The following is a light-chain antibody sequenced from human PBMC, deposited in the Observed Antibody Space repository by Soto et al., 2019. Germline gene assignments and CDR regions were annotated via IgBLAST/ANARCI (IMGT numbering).Light chain of an antibody. Sequence: VIWMTQSPSLLSASTGDRVTXXXXMSQGISSYLAWYQQKPGKAPELLIYAASTLQSGVPSRFSGSGSGTDFTLTISCLQSEDFATYYCQQYYSFPITFGQGTRLEIK. CDR2: AAS. V-gene: IGKV1D-8*01. CDR3: QQYYSFPIT. J-gene: IGKJ5*01. CDR1: QGISSY.